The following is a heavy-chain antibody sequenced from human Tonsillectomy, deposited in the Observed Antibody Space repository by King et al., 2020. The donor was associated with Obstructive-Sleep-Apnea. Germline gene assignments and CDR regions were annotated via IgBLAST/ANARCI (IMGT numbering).Heavy chain of an antibody. D-gene: IGHD6-13*01. Sequence: VQLVESGGGLVKPGGSLRLSCAASGFTFINAWMSRVRQAPGKGLEGVGRIKSKTDVGTPDYSAPVKGRFTISRDDSKNTLYLQINSLTTEDTAVYYCTTGYSSSWYLYFQHWGQGTLVTVSS. J-gene: IGHJ1*01. V-gene: IGHV3-15*01. CDR3: TTGYSSSWYLYFQH. CDR1: GFTFINAW. CDR2: IKSKTDVGTP.